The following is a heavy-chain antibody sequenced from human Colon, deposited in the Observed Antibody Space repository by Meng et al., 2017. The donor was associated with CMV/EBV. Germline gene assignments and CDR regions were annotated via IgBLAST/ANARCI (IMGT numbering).Heavy chain of an antibody. D-gene: IGHD1-26*01. Sequence: GESLKISCATSGFSFSSSAMHWVRQAPGKGLEWVAFIRFDANSKHYPDSVKGRFSISRDNSKKTLYRQMNSLRVEDTAVYYCAKDQGILGIGPSGFDSWGQGTLVTVSS. CDR2: IRFDANSK. J-gene: IGHJ5*01. CDR3: AKDQGILGIGPSGFDS. V-gene: IGHV3-30*02. CDR1: GFSFSSSA.